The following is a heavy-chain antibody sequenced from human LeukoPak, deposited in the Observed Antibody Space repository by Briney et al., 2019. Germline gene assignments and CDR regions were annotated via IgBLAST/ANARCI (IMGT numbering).Heavy chain of an antibody. CDR3: ARDGGVNWNDRGYFDY. J-gene: IGHJ4*02. V-gene: IGHV4-34*01. D-gene: IGHD1-1*01. CDR2: INHSGST. Sequence: PSETLSLTCAVYGGSFSGYYWSWIRQPPGKGLEWIGEINHSGSTNYNPSLKSRVTISVDTSKNQFSLKLSSVTAADTAVYYCARDGGVNWNDRGYFDYWGQGTLVTVSS. CDR1: GGSFSGYY.